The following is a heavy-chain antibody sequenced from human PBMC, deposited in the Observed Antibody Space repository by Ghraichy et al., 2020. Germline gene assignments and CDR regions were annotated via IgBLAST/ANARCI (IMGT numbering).Heavy chain of an antibody. D-gene: IGHD3-22*01. CDR3: ARIDYYNSNGYYNY. CDR1: GFTFSYYS. V-gene: IGHV3-69-1*01. Sequence: GVLRLSCAASGFTFSYYSMTWVRQAPGKGLEWVSSITSSSSIYYAGSVKGRFTISRDDAKNSLYLQMDSLRAEDTAIYYCARIDYYNSNGYYNYWGQGTLVTVSS. CDR2: ITSSSSI. J-gene: IGHJ4*02.